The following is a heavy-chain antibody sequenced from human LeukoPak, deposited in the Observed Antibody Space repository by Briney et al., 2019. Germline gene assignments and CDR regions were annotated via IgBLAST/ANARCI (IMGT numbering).Heavy chain of an antibody. D-gene: IGHD4-11*01. V-gene: IGHV4-59*11. CDR1: GGSISSHY. CDR3: ARGRLPFDY. CDR2: IYHSGST. Sequence: SETLSLTCTVSGGSISSHYWAWIRQPPGKGLEWIGYIYHSGSTYYNPSLKSRVTISVVRSKNQFSLNLSSVTAADTAVYYCARGRLPFDYWGQGTLVTVSS. J-gene: IGHJ4*02.